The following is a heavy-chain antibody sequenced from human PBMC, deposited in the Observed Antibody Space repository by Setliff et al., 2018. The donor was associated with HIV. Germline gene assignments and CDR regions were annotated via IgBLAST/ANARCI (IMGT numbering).Heavy chain of an antibody. Sequence: PSETLSLTCAVYGGSFSGYYWSWIRQPPGKGLEWIGEINHSGSTNYNPSLKIRVTISVDTSKNQFSLKLSSVTAADTAVYYCARGPLLLYYWGQGTLVTVSP. CDR1: GGSFSGYY. V-gene: IGHV4-34*01. J-gene: IGHJ4*02. D-gene: IGHD2-15*01. CDR2: INHSGST. CDR3: ARGPLLLYY.